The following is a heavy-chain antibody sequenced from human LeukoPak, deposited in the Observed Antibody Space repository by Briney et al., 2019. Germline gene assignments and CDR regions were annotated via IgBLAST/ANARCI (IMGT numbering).Heavy chain of an antibody. D-gene: IGHD3-10*01. V-gene: IGHV3-48*01. J-gene: IGHJ4*02. Sequence: GGSLRLSCAASGFAFSTYSMNWVRQAPGKGLEWVSYITTSSSTMYYADSVKGRFTVSRDNAKNSLYLQMNSLRAEDTAVYYCARGKGYYGSGSYYYFDYWGQGTLVTVSS. CDR3: ARGKGYYGSGSYYYFDY. CDR1: GFAFSTYS. CDR2: ITTSSSTM.